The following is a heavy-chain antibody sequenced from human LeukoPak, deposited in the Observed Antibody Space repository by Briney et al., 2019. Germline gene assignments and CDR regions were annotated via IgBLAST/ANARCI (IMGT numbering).Heavy chain of an antibody. D-gene: IGHD4/OR15-4a*01. J-gene: IGHJ4*02. CDR1: GFTFSHYG. V-gene: IGHV3-23*01. CDR3: ARVFGAGYSGY. CDR2: LSGSGNKT. Sequence: PGGSLRLSCAAAGFTFSHYGMSWVRQAPGKGLEWVSSLSGSGNKTYYADSVKGRFTISRGSSKNTLYLQMNSLRAEDTAVYYCARVFGAGYSGYWGQGTLVTVSS.